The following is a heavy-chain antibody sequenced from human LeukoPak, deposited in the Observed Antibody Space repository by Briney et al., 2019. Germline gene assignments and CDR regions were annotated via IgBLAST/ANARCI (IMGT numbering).Heavy chain of an antibody. CDR2: ISAYNDNT. CDR1: GYTFSNYG. D-gene: IGHD6-13*01. CDR3: AREPHSSSWVFDN. Sequence: GASVKVSCKASGYTFSNYGISWVRQAPGQGLEWMGWISAYNDNTNYAQKLQGRITMTTDTSTSTAYMELRSLRSDDTAVYYCAREPHSSSWVFDNWGQGTLVTVFS. J-gene: IGHJ4*02. V-gene: IGHV1-18*01.